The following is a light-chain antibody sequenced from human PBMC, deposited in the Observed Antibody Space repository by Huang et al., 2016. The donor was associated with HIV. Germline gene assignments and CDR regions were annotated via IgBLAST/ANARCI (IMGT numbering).Light chain of an antibody. CDR2: KAS. Sequence: DIQMTQSPSTLSASVGDRDTITCRASQTISTWLAWYQQKPGRAPKLLIHKASTLESGVPSRFSGSGSGTEFTLTISRLQPDDYATYYCQQYNTYSYTFGQGTKLEIK. J-gene: IGKJ2*01. V-gene: IGKV1-5*03. CDR1: QTISTW. CDR3: QQYNTYSYT.